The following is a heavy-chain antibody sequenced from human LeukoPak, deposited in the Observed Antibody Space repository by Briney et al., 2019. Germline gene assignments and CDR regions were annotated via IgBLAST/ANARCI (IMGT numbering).Heavy chain of an antibody. CDR1: GXTFSGYW. CDR3: SRDRYCVGTSCYGSWFDP. D-gene: IGHD2-2*01. Sequence: GGSLRLSCVGSGXTFSGYWVSWVRQAPGKGLEWVGNLKQDGSEKQYADSVKGRFTISRDNAKNSLYLQMNRLTAEDRAVYYCSRDRYCVGTSCYGSWFDPWGQGTLVTVSS. CDR2: LKQDGSEK. V-gene: IGHV3-7*05. J-gene: IGHJ5*02.